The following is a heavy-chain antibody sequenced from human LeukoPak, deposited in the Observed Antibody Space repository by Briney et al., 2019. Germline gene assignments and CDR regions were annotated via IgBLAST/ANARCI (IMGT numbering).Heavy chain of an antibody. J-gene: IGHJ6*02. Sequence: SETLSLTCTVSGGSISSSSYYWGWIRQPPGKGLEWIGEINHSGSTNYNPSLKSRVTISVDTSKNQFSLKLSSVTAADTAVYYCARGRSTLVRGVIGYYYYYGMDVWGQGTTVTVSS. CDR1: GGSISSSSYY. CDR2: INHSGST. V-gene: IGHV4-39*07. D-gene: IGHD3-10*01. CDR3: ARGRSTLVRGVIGYYYYYGMDV.